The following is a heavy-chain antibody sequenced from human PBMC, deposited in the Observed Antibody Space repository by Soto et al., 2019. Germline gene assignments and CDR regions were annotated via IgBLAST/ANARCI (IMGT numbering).Heavy chain of an antibody. CDR2: INHSGST. J-gene: IGHJ6*02. CDR1: GGSFSGYY. CDR3: ARGDFGVATDYYYYGMDV. V-gene: IGHV4-34*01. D-gene: IGHD3-3*01. Sequence: QVQLQQWGAGLLKPSETLSLTCAVYGGSFSGYYWSWIRQPPGKGLEWIGEINHSGSTNYNPSLKSRVTISVDTSKNQCSLKLSSVTAADTAVYYCARGDFGVATDYYYYGMDVWGQGTTVTVSS.